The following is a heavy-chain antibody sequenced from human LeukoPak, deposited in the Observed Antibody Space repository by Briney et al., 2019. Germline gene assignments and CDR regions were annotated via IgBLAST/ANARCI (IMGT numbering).Heavy chain of an antibody. V-gene: IGHV4-39*01. CDR1: GGSISSSSYY. D-gene: IGHD2-2*01. J-gene: IGHJ4*02. Sequence: TSETLSLTCTVSGGSISSSSYYWGWIRQPPGKGLEWIGSIYYSGSTYYNPSLKSRATISVDTSKNQFSLKLSSVTAADTAVYYCARHPRYCSSSSCYRGGDFDYWGQGTLVTVSS. CDR3: ARHPRYCSSSSCYRGGDFDY. CDR2: IYYSGST.